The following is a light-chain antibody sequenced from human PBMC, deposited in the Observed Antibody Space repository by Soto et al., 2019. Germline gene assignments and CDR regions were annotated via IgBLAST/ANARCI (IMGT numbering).Light chain of an antibody. CDR3: QRYSSWLRS. V-gene: IGKV3-11*01. CDR1: QSVVN. CDR2: HVS. Sequence: EVVLTQSPATLSLSPGERATLSCRASQSVVNLAWYQHKRGQAPRLLIYHVSTRATGIPSRFSGSGSETDFTLTISSLEPEDFAVYYCQRYSSWLRSFGGGTKVEIK. J-gene: IGKJ4*01.